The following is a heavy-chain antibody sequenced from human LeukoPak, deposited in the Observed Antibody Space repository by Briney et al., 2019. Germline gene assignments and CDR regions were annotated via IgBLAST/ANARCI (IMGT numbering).Heavy chain of an antibody. J-gene: IGHJ4*02. V-gene: IGHV3-30*02. Sequence: PGGSLRLSCAASGFTLSSYGMHWVRQAPGKGVEWVAFIRYDGSNKYYADSVKGRFTISRDNSKNTLYLQMNSLRAEDTAVYYCAKRDSSGYYYDGPPLFDYWGQGTLVTVSS. CDR2: IRYDGSNK. CDR3: AKRDSSGYYYDGPPLFDY. CDR1: GFTLSSYG. D-gene: IGHD3-22*01.